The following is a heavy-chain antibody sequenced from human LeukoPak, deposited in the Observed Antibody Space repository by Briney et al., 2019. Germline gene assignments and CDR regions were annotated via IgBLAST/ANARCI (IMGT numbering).Heavy chain of an antibody. CDR2: IFSGGGT. CDR3: ARGGSTRIYYFDY. V-gene: IGHV3-53*01. J-gene: IGHJ4*02. Sequence: PGGSLRLSCAVSGFTVSSNYMSWVRQAPGKGLEWVSVIFSGGGTYYADSVKGRFTISRDNFKNTLYLQMNSLRAEDTAVYYCARGGSTRIYYFDYWGQGTLVTVSS. CDR1: GFTVSSNY.